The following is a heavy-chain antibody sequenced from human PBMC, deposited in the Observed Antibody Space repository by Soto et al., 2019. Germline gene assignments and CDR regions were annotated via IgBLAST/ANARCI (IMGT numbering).Heavy chain of an antibody. J-gene: IGHJ6*03. CDR2: ISYDGSNK. D-gene: IGHD2-2*02. Sequence: GGSLRLSCAASGFTFSSYGMHWVRQAPGKGLEWVAVISYDGSNKYYADSVKGRFTISRDNSKNTLYLQMNSLRAEDTAVYYCAKDTRGPAARPTYYMDVWGKGTTVTVSS. CDR3: AKDTRGPAARPTYYMDV. V-gene: IGHV3-30*18. CDR1: GFTFSSYG.